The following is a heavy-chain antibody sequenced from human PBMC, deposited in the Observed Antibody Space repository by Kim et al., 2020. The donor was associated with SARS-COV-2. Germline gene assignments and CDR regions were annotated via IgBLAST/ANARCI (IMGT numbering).Heavy chain of an antibody. CDR3: ARDRDLDYGPHFYYYGM. D-gene: IGHD4-17*01. CDR1: GFTFSSYA. CDR2: ISYDGSNK. Sequence: GGSLRLSCAASGFTFSSYAMHWVRQAPGKGLEWVAVISYDGSNKYYADSVKGRFTISRDNSKNTLYLQMNSLRAEDTAVYYCARDRDLDYGPHFYYYGM. V-gene: IGHV3-30*04. J-gene: IGHJ6*01.